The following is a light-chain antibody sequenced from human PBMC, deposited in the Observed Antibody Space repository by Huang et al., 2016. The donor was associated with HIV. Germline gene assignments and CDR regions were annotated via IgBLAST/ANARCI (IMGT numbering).Light chain of an antibody. J-gene: IGKJ1*01. Sequence: EIVMTQSPATLSVSPGERATLSCRASQSVSNNLALYQQTPGQAPRLLIYGPSTRATGIPARLSGNGAGTEFTLTISSLQSEDFALYYCQQYNNWPPWTFGQGTKVEIK. CDR2: GPS. V-gene: IGKV3-15*01. CDR3: QQYNNWPPWT. CDR1: QSVSNN.